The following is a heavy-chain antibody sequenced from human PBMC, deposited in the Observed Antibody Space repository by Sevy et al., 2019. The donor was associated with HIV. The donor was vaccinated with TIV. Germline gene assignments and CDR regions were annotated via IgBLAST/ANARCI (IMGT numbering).Heavy chain of an antibody. V-gene: IGHV3-23*01. CDR1: GFSLSNYA. D-gene: IGHD6-6*01. CDR2: KTGSAGVT. CDR3: AKGRIPSIGTLGPFDS. J-gene: IGHJ4*02. Sequence: GESLKISCAASGFSLSNYAMSWVRQAPGKGLEWISTKTGSAGVTYYADSVKGRFTISRDNSKNTLFLQMNSLRAEDTALYYCAKGRIPSIGTLGPFDSWGQGTLVTVFS.